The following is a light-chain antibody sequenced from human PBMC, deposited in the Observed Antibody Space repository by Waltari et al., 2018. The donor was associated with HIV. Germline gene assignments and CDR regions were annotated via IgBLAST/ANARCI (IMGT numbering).Light chain of an antibody. CDR1: QDISTN. CDR3: LQISNFPFT. CDR2: SAS. J-gene: IGKJ2*01. Sequence: DIRLTQSPSLLSASVGARVSITCRASQDISTNLAWFQQKPGEVPNLLIFSASTLHVGVPSRFSGSGSGTEFTLTIDNLQPEDFATYYCLQISNFPFTFGQGTKLTIK. V-gene: IGKV1-9*01.